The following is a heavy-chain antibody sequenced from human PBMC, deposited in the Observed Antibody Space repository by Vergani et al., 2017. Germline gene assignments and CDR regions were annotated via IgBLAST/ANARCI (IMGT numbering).Heavy chain of an antibody. V-gene: IGHV3-33*01. CDR3: ARDPRITGTTAGGMDY. CDR2: IWYDGSNK. D-gene: IGHD1-7*01. Sequence: QVQLVESGGGVVQPGRSLRLSCAASGFTFSSYSMHWVRQAPGKGLEWVAVIWYDGSNKYYADSVKGRFTISRDNSKNTLYLQMNSLRAEDTAVYYCARDPRITGTTAGGMDYCGQGTLVTVSS. CDR1: GFTFSSYS. J-gene: IGHJ4*02.